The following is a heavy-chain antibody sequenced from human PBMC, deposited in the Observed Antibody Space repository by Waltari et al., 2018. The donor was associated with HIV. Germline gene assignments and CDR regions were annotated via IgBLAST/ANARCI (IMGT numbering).Heavy chain of an antibody. Sequence: EVQLVESGGGLVQPGRSLRLSCTTSGFTIGDYAMGWFRQAPGKGLEWIGLIGSKVAGGTTEYAASGKGRFTISRDDSNSIVFLQMDSLKTEDTAMYYCSRDNPQWDYWGQGTLVTVSS. CDR1: GFTIGDYA. CDR3: SRDNPQWDY. D-gene: IGHD2-8*01. CDR2: IGSKVAGGTT. J-gene: IGHJ4*02. V-gene: IGHV3-49*03.